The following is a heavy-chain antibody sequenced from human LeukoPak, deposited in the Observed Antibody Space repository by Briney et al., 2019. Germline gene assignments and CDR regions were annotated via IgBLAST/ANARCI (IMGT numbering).Heavy chain of an antibody. D-gene: IGHD6-13*01. J-gene: IGHJ5*02. CDR2: IYTSGNT. Sequence: PSETLSLTCTVSGGSISSYYWSWIRQPAGKGLEWIGRIYTSGNTNYNPSLNSRVTMSVDTSKNQFSLKLSSVTAADTAVYYCARVLRGRTPGAAGTTWWFDPWGQGTLVTVSS. CDR3: ARVLRGRTPGAAGTTWWFDP. V-gene: IGHV4-4*07. CDR1: GGSISSYY.